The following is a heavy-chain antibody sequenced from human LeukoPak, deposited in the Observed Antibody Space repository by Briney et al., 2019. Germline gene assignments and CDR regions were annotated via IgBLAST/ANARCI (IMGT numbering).Heavy chain of an antibody. Sequence: PSETLSLTCAVSGYSISSGYHWGWIRQPPGKGLEWIGYIHHSGTTDYNPSLKSRVIILVDTTKNQFSLKVGSLTAADTAVCYCARRLGVITRDAYDIWGQGTMVIVSS. CDR3: ARRLGVITRDAYDI. CDR2: IHHSGTT. J-gene: IGHJ3*02. CDR1: GYSISSGYH. V-gene: IGHV4-38-2*01. D-gene: IGHD3-3*01.